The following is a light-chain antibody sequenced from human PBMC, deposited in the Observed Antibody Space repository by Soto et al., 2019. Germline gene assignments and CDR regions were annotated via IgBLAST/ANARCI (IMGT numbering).Light chain of an antibody. J-gene: IGKJ1*01. Sequence: TKMTQSPSTLSASVEDRVTITCRASQNIERWLAWYQQKPGRAPKLLIYDASTLESGVPSRFSGSGSETECTLTISRLQTDDFATYFGHSRAFGQGTKVDIK. CDR3: HSRA. CDR1: QNIERW. CDR2: DAS. V-gene: IGKV1-5*01.